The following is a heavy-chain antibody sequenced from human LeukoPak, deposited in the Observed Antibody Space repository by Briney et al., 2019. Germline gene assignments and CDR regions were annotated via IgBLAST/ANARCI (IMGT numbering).Heavy chain of an antibody. J-gene: IGHJ4*02. V-gene: IGHV4-4*02. D-gene: IGHD6-19*01. CDR1: GGSISSSNW. CDR3: ARGQWLVPTGDY. CDR2: INHSGST. Sequence: PSETLSLTCAVSGGSISSSNWWSWIRQPPGKGLEWIGEINHSGSTNYNPSLKSRVTISVDTSKNQFSLKLSSVTAADTAVYYCARGQWLVPTGDYWGQGTLVAVSS.